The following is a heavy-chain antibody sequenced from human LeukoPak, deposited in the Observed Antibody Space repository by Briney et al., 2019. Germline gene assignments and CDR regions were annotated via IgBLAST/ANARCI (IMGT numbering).Heavy chain of an antibody. CDR3: ARGRAYSNRHAPPIDY. CDR1: GGSISSGSYY. V-gene: IGHV4-61*02. CDR2: IYTSGST. D-gene: IGHD4-11*01. J-gene: IGHJ4*02. Sequence: SETLSLTCTVSGGSISSGSYYWSWIRQPAGKGLEWIGRIYTSGSTNYNPSLKSRVTISVDTSKNQFSLKLSSVTAADTAVYYCARGRAYSNRHAPPIDYWGQGTLVTVSS.